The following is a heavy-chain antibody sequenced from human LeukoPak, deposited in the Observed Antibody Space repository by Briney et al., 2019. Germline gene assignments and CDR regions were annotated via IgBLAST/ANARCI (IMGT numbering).Heavy chain of an antibody. D-gene: IGHD3-10*01. CDR2: ISAYNGNT. Sequence: VSVKLSCKASGYTFTSYGISWVRQAPGQGLEWMGWISAYNGNTNYAQKLQGRVTMTTDTSTSTAYMELRSLRSDDTAVYYCARGIGGSGSLYYYYYYMDVWGKGTTVTVSS. V-gene: IGHV1-18*01. CDR3: ARGIGGSGSLYYYYYYMDV. CDR1: GYTFTSYG. J-gene: IGHJ6*03.